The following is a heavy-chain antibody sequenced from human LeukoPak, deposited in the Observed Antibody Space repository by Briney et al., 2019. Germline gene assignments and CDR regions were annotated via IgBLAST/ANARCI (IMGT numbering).Heavy chain of an antibody. CDR2: ISSSSSYI. J-gene: IGHJ4*02. CDR3: ARLHYDFVWGIFDY. D-gene: IGHD3-16*01. CDR1: GFTFSSYS. V-gene: IGHV3-21*01. Sequence: GGSLRLSCAASGFTFSSYSMNWVRQAPGKGLEWVSSISSSSSYIYYADSVKGRFTISRDNAKNSLYLQMNSLRAGDTAVYYCARLHYDFVWGIFDYWGQGTLVTVSS.